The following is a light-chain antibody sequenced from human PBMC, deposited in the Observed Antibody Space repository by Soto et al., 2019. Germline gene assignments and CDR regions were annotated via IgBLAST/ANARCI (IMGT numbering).Light chain of an antibody. CDR1: QSVNNN. Sequence: EIVMTQSPATLSVSPGERATLSCRASQSVNNNLAWYQQKPGLAPRLLIYGASTRATGIPGRFSGSGSGTEFTLTISSLQSEDFAVYYCQQYHDWPPYTFGQGTKLEIK. J-gene: IGKJ2*01. CDR3: QQYHDWPPYT. V-gene: IGKV3-15*01. CDR2: GAS.